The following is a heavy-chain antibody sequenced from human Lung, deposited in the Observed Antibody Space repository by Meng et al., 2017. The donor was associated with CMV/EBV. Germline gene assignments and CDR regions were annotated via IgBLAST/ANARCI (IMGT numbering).Heavy chain of an antibody. Sequence: GEXXKISCKGSGYSFTSYWIGWVRQMPGKGLEWMGIIYPGDSDTRYSPSLQGQVTFSADKSISTAYLQWSSLKASDTAMYYCASHEVYGGNTLMDVWGQGTTVTVSS. CDR1: GYSFTSYW. CDR3: ASHEVYGGNTLMDV. V-gene: IGHV5-51*01. D-gene: IGHD4-23*01. J-gene: IGHJ6*02. CDR2: IYPGDSDT.